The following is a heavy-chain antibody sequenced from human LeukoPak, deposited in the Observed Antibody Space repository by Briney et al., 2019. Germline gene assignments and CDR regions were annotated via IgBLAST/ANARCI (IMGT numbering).Heavy chain of an antibody. CDR1: GFTFSSYA. V-gene: IGHV3-23*01. J-gene: IGHJ4*02. D-gene: IGHD6-6*01. CDR3: AKDPQYSSSPFDY. Sequence: GGSLRLSCAASGFTFSSYAMSWVRQAPGKGLEWVSAISGSGGSTYYADSVKGRFTISRDNSKNTLYLQVNSLRAEDTAVYYCAKDPQYSSSPFDYWGQGTLVTVSS. CDR2: ISGSGGST.